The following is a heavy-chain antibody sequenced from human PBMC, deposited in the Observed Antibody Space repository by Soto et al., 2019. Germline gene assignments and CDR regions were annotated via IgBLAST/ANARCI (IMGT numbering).Heavy chain of an antibody. J-gene: IGHJ5*01. CDR1: NVSISSSY. CDR2: VYYTGTI. CDR3: ARDFAGRGPFDP. D-gene: IGHD1-26*01. V-gene: IGHV4-59*01. Sequence: SETLSLTCSVSNVSISSSYWNWLRQAPGKGLEWIGFVYYTGTIKYNPSLKSRVTISVDTSRNEFSLRLRSVTTADTAFYFCARDFAGRGPFDPWGPGTLVTVSS.